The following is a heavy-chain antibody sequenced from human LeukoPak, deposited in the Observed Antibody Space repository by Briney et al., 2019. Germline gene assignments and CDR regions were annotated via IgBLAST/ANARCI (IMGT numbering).Heavy chain of an antibody. CDR1: GFTFSTYA. CDR2: ISGSGGST. V-gene: IGHV3-23*01. Sequence: PGGSLRLSCAASGFTFSTYAMSWVRQAPGKGLEWVSAISGSGGSTYYADSVKGRFTISRDNSKNTLYLQMNSLRAEDTAVYYCAKDITGKGSGWLVLMRYGYFQHWGQGTLVTVSS. J-gene: IGHJ1*01. D-gene: IGHD6-19*01. CDR3: AKDITGKGSGWLVLMRYGYFQH.